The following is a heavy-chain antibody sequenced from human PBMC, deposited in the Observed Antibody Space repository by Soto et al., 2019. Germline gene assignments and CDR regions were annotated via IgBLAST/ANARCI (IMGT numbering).Heavy chain of an antibody. CDR1: GYTFXSYG. V-gene: IGHV1-18*01. D-gene: IGHD3-22*01. CDR3: ARGGFYDSSGARNYYYYGMNV. J-gene: IGHJ6*02. CDR2: ISAYDGYT. Sequence: GASVKVSCKASGYTFXSYGINWVRQAPGQGLEWLGWISAYDGYTNYAQILQGRVSMTTDTSTKTAYMELRSLRSDDTAMYYCARGGFYDSSGARNYYYYGMNVWGQGTTVTVSS.